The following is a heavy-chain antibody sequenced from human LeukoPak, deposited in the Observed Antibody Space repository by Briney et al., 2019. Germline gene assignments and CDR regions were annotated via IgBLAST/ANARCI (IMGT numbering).Heavy chain of an antibody. Sequence: SVKVSCKASGGTFSSYAISWVRQAPGQGLEWMGGIIHIFGTANYAQKFQGRVTITADESTSTAYMELSSLRSEDTAVYYCARLKTYCSSTSCSDYYYYYYMDVWGKGTTVTISS. J-gene: IGHJ6*03. CDR1: GGTFSSYA. D-gene: IGHD2-2*01. CDR2: IIHIFGTA. V-gene: IGHV1-69*13. CDR3: ARLKTYCSSTSCSDYYYYYYMDV.